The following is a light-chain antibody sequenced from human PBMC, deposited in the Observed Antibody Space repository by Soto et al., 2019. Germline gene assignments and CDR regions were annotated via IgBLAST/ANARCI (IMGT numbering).Light chain of an antibody. J-gene: IGKJ2*01. V-gene: IGKV3-20*01. CDR1: QSVSSSY. CDR2: GAS. CDR3: QQYGSSTYT. Sequence: EIVFTQSPGTLSLSPGERATLSCRASQSVSSSYLAWYQQKPGQAPRLLIYGASSRATGIPDRFRGSGSGTDFTLTISRLEPEDFAVYYCQQYGSSTYTFGQGTK.